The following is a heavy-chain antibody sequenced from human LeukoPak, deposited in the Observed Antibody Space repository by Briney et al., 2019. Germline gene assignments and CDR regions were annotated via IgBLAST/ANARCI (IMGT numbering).Heavy chain of an antibody. CDR2: IYHSGST. J-gene: IGHJ4*02. V-gene: IGHV4-4*02. CDR1: GGSISSSNW. D-gene: IGHD1-20*01. Sequence: PSETLSLTCAVSGGSISSSNWWSWIRQPPGKGLEWIGEIYHSGSTNYNPSLKSRVTISVDKSKTQFSLKLSSVTAADTAVYYCARGLDNWNVYIFDYWGLGTLVTVSS. CDR3: ARGLDNWNVYIFDY.